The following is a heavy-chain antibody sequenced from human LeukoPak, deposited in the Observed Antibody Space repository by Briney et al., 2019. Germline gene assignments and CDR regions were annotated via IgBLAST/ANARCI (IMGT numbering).Heavy chain of an antibody. V-gene: IGHV3-7*01. J-gene: IGHJ4*02. D-gene: IGHD6-19*01. CDR1: GSTFSSYW. Sequence: GGSLRLSCAASGSTFSSYWMSWVRQAPGKGLEWVANIKQDGSEKYYVDSVKGRFTISRDNAKNSLYLQMNSLRAEDTAVYYGASSPPYSSGWRPFDYWGQGTLVTVSS. CDR3: ASSPPYSSGWRPFDY. CDR2: IKQDGSEK.